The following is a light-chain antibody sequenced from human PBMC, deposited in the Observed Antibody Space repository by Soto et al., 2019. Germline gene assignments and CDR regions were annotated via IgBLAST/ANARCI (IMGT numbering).Light chain of an antibody. CDR1: QGISSY. CDR2: AAS. V-gene: IGKV1-8*01. J-gene: IGKJ2*01. Sequence: AIRMTQSPSSFSASTGDRVTITCRARQGISSYLAWYQQKPGKAPKLLVYAASTLQNGVPSRFSGSRSGTDFTLTISCLQSEDFATYFCQQYYTYPQTFGQGNKVDIK. CDR3: QQYYTYPQT.